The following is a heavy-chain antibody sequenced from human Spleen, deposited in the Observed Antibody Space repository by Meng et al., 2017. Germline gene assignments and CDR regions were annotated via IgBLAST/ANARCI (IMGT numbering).Heavy chain of an antibody. CDR3: ARSSHYYDG. V-gene: IGHV3-74*01. Sequence: EVQLVESGGGLVQPGGSLRLSCEGSGFIFSNYWFHWVRQVPGKGLVWVSRTNIDGSSISYADSVKGRFTISRDNAKNTLYLQMSSLRAEDTAVYYCARSSHYYDGWGQGTLVTVSS. CDR2: TNIDGSSI. CDR1: GFIFSNYW. J-gene: IGHJ4*02. D-gene: IGHD4-23*01.